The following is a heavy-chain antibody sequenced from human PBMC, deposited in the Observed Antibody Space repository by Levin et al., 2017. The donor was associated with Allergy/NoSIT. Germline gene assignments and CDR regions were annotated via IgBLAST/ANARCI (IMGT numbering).Heavy chain of an antibody. Sequence: PGESLTLSFSSSSFPFLPSLLPFFLPSPFKGLAWLAFISRDSGITYYADSVKGRFTISRDNAKNSLYLQMNSLRAEDTAVYFCARDYGGSGYPVFQHWGQGTLVTVSS. V-gene: IGHV3-48*01. J-gene: IGHJ1*01. CDR3: ARDYGGSGYPVFQH. CDR2: ISRDSGIT. D-gene: IGHD5-12*01. CDR1: SFPFLPSL.